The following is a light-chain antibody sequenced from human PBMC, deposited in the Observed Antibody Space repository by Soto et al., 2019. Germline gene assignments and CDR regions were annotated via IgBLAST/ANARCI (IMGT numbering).Light chain of an antibody. J-gene: IGLJ1*01. CDR2: DVS. CDR3: SSYTSSSTHV. V-gene: IGLV2-14*01. CDR1: SSDVGGYNY. Sequence: QSVLTQPASVSGSPGQSITISCTGTSSDVGGYNYVSWYQQHPGKAPKLIIYDVSNRPSGVSNRFSGSKSGNTASLTISGLQAEDEADYYGSSYTSSSTHVFGTGTKVTVL.